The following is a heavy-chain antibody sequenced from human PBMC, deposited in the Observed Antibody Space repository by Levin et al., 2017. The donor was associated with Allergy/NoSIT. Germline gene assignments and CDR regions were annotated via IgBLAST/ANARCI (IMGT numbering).Heavy chain of an antibody. V-gene: IGHV3-48*01. D-gene: IGHD3-10*01. Sequence: PGGSLRLSCEASGFTISIYSMNWARQVPGKGLEWISYIGSTSATIYYADSVKGRFTVSRDNAKGSLYLHMNSLRAEDTAVYYCARDAIGFDYYGMDVWGQGTTVTVSS. CDR3: ARDAIGFDYYGMDV. CDR1: GFTISIYS. J-gene: IGHJ6*02. CDR2: IGSTSATI.